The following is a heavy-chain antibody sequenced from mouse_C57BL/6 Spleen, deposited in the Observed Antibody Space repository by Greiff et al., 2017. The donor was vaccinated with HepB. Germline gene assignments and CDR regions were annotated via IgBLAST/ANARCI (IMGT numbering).Heavy chain of an antibody. CDR2: INPNNGGT. CDR1: GYTFTDYY. CDR3: ARRYYGSSWFAY. Sequence: EVQLQQSGPELVKPGASVKISCKASGYTFTDYYMNWVKKSHGKSLEWIGDINPNNGGTSYNQKFKGKATLTVDKSSSTAYMERRSLTSEDSAVYYCARRYYGSSWFAYWGQGTLVTVSA. J-gene: IGHJ3*01. V-gene: IGHV1-26*01. D-gene: IGHD1-1*01.